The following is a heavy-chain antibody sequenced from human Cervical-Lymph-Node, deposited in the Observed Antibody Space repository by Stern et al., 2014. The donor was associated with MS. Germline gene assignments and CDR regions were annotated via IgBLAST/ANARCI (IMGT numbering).Heavy chain of an antibody. J-gene: IGHJ4*02. D-gene: IGHD1-26*01. CDR2: IYYSGST. V-gene: IGHV4-39*01. CDR3: ARPRVGAGRYFDY. Sequence: QVQLQESGPGLVKPSETLSLTCTVSGASISSSSYYWGWIRQPPGQGLEWIGSIYYSGSTYYNPSLKSRVTISVDTSNNQLSLKLSSVTAADTAVYYCARPRVGAGRYFDYWGQGALVTVSS. CDR1: GASISSSSYY.